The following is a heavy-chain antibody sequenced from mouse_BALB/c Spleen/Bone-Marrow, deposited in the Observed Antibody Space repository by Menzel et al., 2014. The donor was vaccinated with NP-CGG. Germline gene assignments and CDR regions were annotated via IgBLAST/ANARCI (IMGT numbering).Heavy chain of an antibody. J-gene: IGHJ4*01. D-gene: IGHD4-1*02. V-gene: IGHV2-5*01. CDR1: GFSLSSFG. Sequence: VMLVESGPGLVQPSQSLSITCTVSGFSLSSFGVHWIRQSPGKGLEWLGVIWRGGSTDYNAAFMSRLSITKDNSQSXVFFKMNSREADDTAIYYCASTGAWTMDYWGQGTSVTVSS. CDR2: IWRGGST. CDR3: ASTGAWTMDY.